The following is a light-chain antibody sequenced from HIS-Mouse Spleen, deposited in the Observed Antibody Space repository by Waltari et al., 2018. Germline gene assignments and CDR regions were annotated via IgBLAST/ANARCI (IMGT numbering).Light chain of an antibody. J-gene: IGKJ5*01. CDR2: DAS. V-gene: IGKV3-11*01. CDR3: QQRSNWPIT. Sequence: EIVLTQSPATLSSSPGDRATLSCRASQGVSSYLAWYQQKPGQAPRLLIYDASNRATGIPARFSGSGSGTDFTLTISSLEPEDFAVYYCQQRSNWPITFGQGTRLEIK. CDR1: QGVSSY.